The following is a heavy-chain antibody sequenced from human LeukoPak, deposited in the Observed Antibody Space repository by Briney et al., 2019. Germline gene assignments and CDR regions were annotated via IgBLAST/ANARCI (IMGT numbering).Heavy chain of an antibody. CDR2: IRVSNGNT. CDR3: TRDRSNNDS. D-gene: IGHD6-13*01. J-gene: IGHJ4*02. V-gene: IGHV1-18*01. Sequence: GASVNVSCKASGFTFTDFGISWVRQAPGQGLEWMGWIRVSNGNTDYAQKFQGRVTMTTDTSTNTAYMELKGLRSDDTAVYYCTRDRSNNDSWGQGTLVTVSS. CDR1: GFTFTDFG.